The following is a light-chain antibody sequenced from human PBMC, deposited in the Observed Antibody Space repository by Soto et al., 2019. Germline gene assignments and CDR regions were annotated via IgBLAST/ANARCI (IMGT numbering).Light chain of an antibody. J-gene: IGKJ5*01. Sequence: ETVLTHSPATLALSPCERATLSARASQSISSYLAWYQQKPGQAPRLLIYDASNRATGIPARFSGSGSGTDFTLTISSLEPEDFAVYYCQQRSNWPPITFGQGTRLE. V-gene: IGKV3-11*01. CDR1: QSISSY. CDR2: DAS. CDR3: QQRSNWPPIT.